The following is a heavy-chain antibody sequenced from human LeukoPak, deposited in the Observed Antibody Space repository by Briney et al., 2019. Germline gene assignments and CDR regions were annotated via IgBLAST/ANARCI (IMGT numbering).Heavy chain of an antibody. CDR3: ARVAAAGTGGDFFDY. J-gene: IGHJ4*02. CDR2: INPNSGGT. D-gene: IGHD6-13*01. CDR1: GYTFTGYY. V-gene: IGHV1-2*02. Sequence: ASVKVSSKASGYTFTGYYMHWVRQAPGQGLEWMGWINPNSGGTNYAQKFQGRVTMTRDTSISTAYMELSRLRSDDTAVYYCARVAAAGTGGDFFDYWGQGTLVTVSS.